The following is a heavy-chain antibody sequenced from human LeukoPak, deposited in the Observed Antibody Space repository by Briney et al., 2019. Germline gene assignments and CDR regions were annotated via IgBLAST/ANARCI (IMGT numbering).Heavy chain of an antibody. CDR3: VRDVSRRIGMDV. V-gene: IGHV3-21*01. Sequence: GGSLRLSCLASGFSFNSYTMNWVREAPGKGLEWASTISPVSSYTWYAESVKGRFTISRDNPKNSLYLQMDSLRAEDTAVYYCVRDVSRRIGMDVWGQGTTVTVSS. CDR2: ISPVSSYT. J-gene: IGHJ6*02. CDR1: GFSFNSYT. D-gene: IGHD2/OR15-2a*01.